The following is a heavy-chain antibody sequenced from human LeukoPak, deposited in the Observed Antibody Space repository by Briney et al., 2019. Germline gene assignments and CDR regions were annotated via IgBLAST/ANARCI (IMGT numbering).Heavy chain of an antibody. V-gene: IGHV1-2*06. CDR2: INPNSGGT. J-gene: IGHJ4*02. CDR1: EYTFTGYY. Sequence: ASVKVSCRASEYTFTGYYIHWVRQAPGQGLEWMGRINPNSGGTNYAQKFQGRVTMTRDTSTSTAYMELSRLRSDDTAIYYCAREVSGDPGGNWGQGALVSVSS. D-gene: IGHD7-27*01. CDR3: AREVSGDPGGN.